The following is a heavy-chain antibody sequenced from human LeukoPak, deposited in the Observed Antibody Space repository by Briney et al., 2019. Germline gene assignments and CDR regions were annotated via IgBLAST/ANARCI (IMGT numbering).Heavy chain of an antibody. Sequence: SETLSLTCAVYGGSFSGYYWSWIRQPPGKGLEWIGEINHSGSTNYNPSLKSRVTISVDTSKNQFSLKLSSVTAADTAVYYCARGGGSYLYYYYYYMDVWGKGTTVTISS. CDR1: GGSFSGYY. J-gene: IGHJ6*03. D-gene: IGHD3-10*01. CDR3: ARGGGSYLYYYYYYMDV. V-gene: IGHV4-34*01. CDR2: INHSGST.